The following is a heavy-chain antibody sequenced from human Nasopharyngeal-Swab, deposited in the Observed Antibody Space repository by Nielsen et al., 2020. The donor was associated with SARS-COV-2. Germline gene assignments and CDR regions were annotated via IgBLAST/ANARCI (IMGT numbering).Heavy chain of an antibody. D-gene: IGHD4-17*01. J-gene: IGHJ4*02. CDR2: IYYSGCT. V-gene: IGHV4-59*01. CDR3: ARALYGDYPEIDY. Sequence: SETLSLTCTVSGGSIGSYYWSWIRQPPGKGLEWIGYIYYSGCTNYNPSLKSRVTISVDTSKNQFSLKLSSVTAADTAVYYCARALYGDYPEIDYWGQGTLVTVSS. CDR1: GGSIGSYY.